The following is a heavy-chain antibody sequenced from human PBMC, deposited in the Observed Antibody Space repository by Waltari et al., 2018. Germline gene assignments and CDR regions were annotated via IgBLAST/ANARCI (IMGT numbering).Heavy chain of an antibody. Sequence: EVQLVESGGGLVQPGRSLRLSCAASGFTFDDYAMHWVRQAPGKGLEWVSGISWNSGSIGYADSVKGRFTISRDNAKNSLNLQMNSLRAEDTALYYCAKDRTYYDFWSGYYRPGAFDIWGQGTMVTVSS. CDR1: GFTFDDYA. CDR2: ISWNSGSI. CDR3: AKDRTYYDFWSGYYRPGAFDI. V-gene: IGHV3-9*01. J-gene: IGHJ3*02. D-gene: IGHD3-3*01.